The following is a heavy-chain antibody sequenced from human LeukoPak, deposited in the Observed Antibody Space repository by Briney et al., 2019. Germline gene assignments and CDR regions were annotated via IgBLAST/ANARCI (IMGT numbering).Heavy chain of an antibody. J-gene: IGHJ5*02. D-gene: IGHD6-13*01. CDR3: ARDKAAAGTGWFDP. CDR2: IYHSGTT. CDR1: GGSISSYY. V-gene: IGHV4-59*12. Sequence: SETLSLTCTVSGGSISSYYWSWIRQPPGKGLEWIGYIYHSGTTNYNPSLKSRVTISVDKSKNQFSLKLSSVTAADTAVYYCARDKAAAGTGWFDPWGQGTLVTVSS.